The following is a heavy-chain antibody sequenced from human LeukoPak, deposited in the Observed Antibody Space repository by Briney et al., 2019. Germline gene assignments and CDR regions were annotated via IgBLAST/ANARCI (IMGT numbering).Heavy chain of an antibody. V-gene: IGHV4-61*02. CDR3: ARGEFWGSYRLGYYFDY. CDR2: IYTSGST. CDR1: GGSISSGSYY. D-gene: IGHD3-16*02. J-gene: IGHJ4*02. Sequence: PSETLSLTCTVSGGSISSGSYYWSWIRQPAGKGLEWIGRIYTSGSTNYNPSLKSRVTISVDTSKNQFSLKLSSVTAADTAVYYCARGEFWGSYRLGYYFDYWGQGTLVTVSS.